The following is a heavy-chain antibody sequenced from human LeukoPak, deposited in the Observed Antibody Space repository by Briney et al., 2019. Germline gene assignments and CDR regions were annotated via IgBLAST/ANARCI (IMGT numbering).Heavy chain of an antibody. CDR1: GGSISSNTYD. Sequence: PSETLSLTCTVSGGSISSNTYDWDWIRQPPGKGLECIGSIYYSGSTYYTPSLKSRIIISVDTSKNQFSLKLSSVTAADTAVYYCARAYYYASSAFDMWGQGTMVTVSS. J-gene: IGHJ3*02. V-gene: IGHV4-39*01. CDR3: ARAYYYASSAFDM. D-gene: IGHD3-22*01. CDR2: IYYSGST.